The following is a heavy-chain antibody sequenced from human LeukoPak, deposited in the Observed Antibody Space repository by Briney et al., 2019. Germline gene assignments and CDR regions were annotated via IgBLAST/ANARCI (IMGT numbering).Heavy chain of an antibody. Sequence: ASVKVSCKASGYTFTSYAMNWVRQAPGQGLEWMGWINTNTGNPTYAQGFTGRFVFSLDTSVSTAYLQISSLKAEDTAVYYCARYYYDSSGYYYGVVQDAFDIWGQGTMVTVSS. D-gene: IGHD3-22*01. CDR1: GYTFTSYA. J-gene: IGHJ3*02. CDR3: ARYYYDSSGYYYGVVQDAFDI. V-gene: IGHV7-4-1*02. CDR2: INTNTGNP.